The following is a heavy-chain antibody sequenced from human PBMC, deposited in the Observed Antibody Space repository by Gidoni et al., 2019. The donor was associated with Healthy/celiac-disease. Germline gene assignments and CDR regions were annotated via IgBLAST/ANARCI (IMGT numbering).Heavy chain of an antibody. Sequence: EVQLVESGGGLVKPGGSLRLSCSASGFTFSSSRMNWVRQAPGKGLEWVSSISSSISYIYYADSVKGRFTISRDNAKNSLYLQMNSLRAEDTAVYYCARGPYYYDSSGYYYPFDYWGQGTLVTVSS. CDR3: ARGPYYYDSSGYYYPFDY. V-gene: IGHV3-21*01. J-gene: IGHJ4*02. CDR1: GFTFSSSR. D-gene: IGHD3-22*01. CDR2: ISSSISYI.